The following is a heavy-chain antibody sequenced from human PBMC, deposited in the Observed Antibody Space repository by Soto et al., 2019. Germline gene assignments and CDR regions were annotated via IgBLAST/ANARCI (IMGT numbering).Heavy chain of an antibody. J-gene: IGHJ5*02. Sequence: ASVKVSCKASGYTFTSYDINWVRQATGQGLEWMGWMNPNSGNTGYAQKFQGRVTMTRNTSISTAYMELSSLRSEDTAVYYCARTIFGVVIGEHWFDPWGQGTLVTVSS. CDR1: GYTFTSYD. D-gene: IGHD3-3*01. CDR3: ARTIFGVVIGEHWFDP. V-gene: IGHV1-8*01. CDR2: MNPNSGNT.